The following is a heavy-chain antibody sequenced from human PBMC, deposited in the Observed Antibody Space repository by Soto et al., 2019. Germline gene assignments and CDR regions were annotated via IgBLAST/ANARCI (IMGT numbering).Heavy chain of an antibody. CDR1: GYTFPRFD. D-gene: IGHD5-18*01. CDR2: MNPNSGNT. Sequence: ASGKVSCKASGYTFPRFDINWVRQATGQGLEWMGWMNPNSGNTGYAQKFQGRVTMTRNTSISTAYMELSSLRSEDTAVYYCARGIRLKSGYYGYWGQGTLVTVSS. J-gene: IGHJ4*02. V-gene: IGHV1-8*01. CDR3: ARGIRLKSGYYGY.